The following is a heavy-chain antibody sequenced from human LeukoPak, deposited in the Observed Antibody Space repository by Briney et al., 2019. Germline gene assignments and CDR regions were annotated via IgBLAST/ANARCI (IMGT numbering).Heavy chain of an antibody. V-gene: IGHV1-2*02. CDR2: INPNSGGT. D-gene: IGHD6-13*01. CDR1: GYTFTGYY. CDR3: ARELGYSSSWTDDNWFDP. Sequence: ASVKVSCKASGYTFTGYYMHWVRRAPGQGLEWMGWINPNSGGTNYAQKFQGRVTMTRDTSISTAYMELSRLRFDDTAVYYCARELGYSSSWTDDNWFDPWGQGTLVTVSS. J-gene: IGHJ5*02.